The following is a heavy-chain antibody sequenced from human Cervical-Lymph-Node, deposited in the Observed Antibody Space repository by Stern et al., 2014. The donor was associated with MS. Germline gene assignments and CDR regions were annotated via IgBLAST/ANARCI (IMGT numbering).Heavy chain of an antibody. CDR1: GYRFTTYW. V-gene: IGHV5-51*01. CDR3: ARLRGYPHHDGIDI. D-gene: IGHD3-22*01. CDR2: VFPGDSDP. J-gene: IGHJ3*02. Sequence: EVQLVQSGAEVKKPGESLTISCEASGYRFTTYWIAWVRQMPGKGLERMGIVFPGDSDPRYGPSFQGHVTISADKSITTAYLHWSGLEASDSAVYYCARLRGYPHHDGIDIWGQGTLVTVSS.